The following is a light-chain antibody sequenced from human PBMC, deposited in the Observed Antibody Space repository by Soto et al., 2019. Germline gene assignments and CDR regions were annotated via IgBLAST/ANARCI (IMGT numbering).Light chain of an antibody. CDR2: GAS. CDR1: QSVSSN. J-gene: IGKJ5*01. CDR3: QHYGSSSPGIT. V-gene: IGKV3-20*01. Sequence: EIVLTQSPATLSLSPGERATLSCRASQSVSSNLAWYQQKPGQAPRLLIYGASTRATGIPARFSGSGSGTEFTLTISRLEPEDFAVYYCQHYGSSSPGITFGQGTRLEIK.